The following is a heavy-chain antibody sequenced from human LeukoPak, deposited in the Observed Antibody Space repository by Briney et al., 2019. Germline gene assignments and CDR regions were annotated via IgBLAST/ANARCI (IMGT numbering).Heavy chain of an antibody. CDR2: IYPGNSDT. CDR3: ILAADGFDY. D-gene: IGHD6-13*01. CDR1: GYNFANYW. Sequence: GESLKISCKGSGYNFANYWIGWVHQMPGKGLEWMGTIYPGNSDTRYSPSFQGQVTISADKSISTAHLQWSSLKASDTAMYYCILAADGFDYWGQGTLVTVSS. J-gene: IGHJ4*02. V-gene: IGHV5-51*07.